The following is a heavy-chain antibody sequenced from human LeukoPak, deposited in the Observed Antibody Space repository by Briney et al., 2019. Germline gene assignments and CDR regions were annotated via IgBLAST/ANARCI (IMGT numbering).Heavy chain of an antibody. J-gene: IGHJ3*02. CDR3: ARDPSIVGALAFDI. CDR2: VYYSGST. Sequence: SETLSLTCTVSGGSISNYFWSWIRQPPGKGLEWIGNVYYSGSTNYNPSLKSRVTISVDTSKNQFSLKLSPVTAADTAVYYCARDPSIVGALAFDIWGQGTMVTVSS. D-gene: IGHD1-26*01. V-gene: IGHV4-59*01. CDR1: GGSISNYF.